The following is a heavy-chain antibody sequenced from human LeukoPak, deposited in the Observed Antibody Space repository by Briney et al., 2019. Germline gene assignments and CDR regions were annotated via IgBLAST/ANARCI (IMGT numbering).Heavy chain of an antibody. V-gene: IGHV4-31*03. CDR2: IYYSGGT. J-gene: IGHJ4*01. CDR3: ARVRYDSSGPYCFDY. Sequence: PSQTLSLTCTVSGGSISSGGYYWSWIRQHPGKGLEWVGYIYYSGGTYYNPSLKSRLTISVDTSRNQFSLKLSSVTAADTAVYYCARVRYDSSGPYCFDYWGQEPWSPSPQ. D-gene: IGHD3-22*01. CDR1: GGSISSGGYY.